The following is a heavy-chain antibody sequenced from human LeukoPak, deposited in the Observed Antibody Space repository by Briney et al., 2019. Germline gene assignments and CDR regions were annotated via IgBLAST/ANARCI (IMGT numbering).Heavy chain of an antibody. CDR2: IGGTGDST. Sequence: GGSLRLSCAASGFTFRSYAISWVRQAPGQGLEWVLAIGGTGDSTYYADSVKGRFTISRDNSKNTLYLQMNSLRAEDAAVYSCAKGPRYCSGGSCSSYYYYGMDVWGQGTTVTVSS. J-gene: IGHJ6*02. CDR3: AKGPRYCSGGSCSSYYYYGMDV. CDR1: GFTFRSYA. D-gene: IGHD2-15*01. V-gene: IGHV3-23*01.